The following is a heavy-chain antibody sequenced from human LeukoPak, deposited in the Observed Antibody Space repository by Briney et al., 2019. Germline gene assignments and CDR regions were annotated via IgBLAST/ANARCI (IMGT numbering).Heavy chain of an antibody. CDR1: GGTFSSYA. CDR2: ISAYNGNT. J-gene: IGHJ6*02. Sequence: ASVKVSCKASGGTFSSYAISWVRQAPGQGLEWMGWISAYNGNTNYAQKLQGRVTMTTDTSTSTAYMELRSLRSDDTAVYYCARLAYWSNYYYYGIDVWGQGTTVTVSS. CDR3: ARLAYWSNYYYYGIDV. D-gene: IGHD2-8*02. V-gene: IGHV1-18*01.